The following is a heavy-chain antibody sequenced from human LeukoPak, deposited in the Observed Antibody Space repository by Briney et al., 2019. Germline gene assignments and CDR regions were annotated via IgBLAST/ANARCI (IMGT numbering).Heavy chain of an antibody. CDR3: AKDYYYYGSGSYLT. V-gene: IGHV3-23*01. J-gene: IGHJ5*02. CDR1: GFMFASVG. Sequence: GGSLRLSCVASGFMFASVGMNWVRKAPGKGLEWVSSISGGGDRTYYADSVKGRFTISRDNAKNTLYLQMNSLRAEDTAVYYCAKDYYYYGSGSYLTWGQGTLVTVSS. D-gene: IGHD3-10*01. CDR2: ISGGGDRT.